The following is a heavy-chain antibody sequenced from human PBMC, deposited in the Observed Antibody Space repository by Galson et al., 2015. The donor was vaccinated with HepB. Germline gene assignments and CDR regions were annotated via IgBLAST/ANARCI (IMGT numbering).Heavy chain of an antibody. D-gene: IGHD6-13*01. CDR3: ARDRDRIAAARPVYYYYYGMDV. CDR2: INPNSGGT. V-gene: IGHV1-2*02. CDR1: GYTFTGYY. Sequence: SVKVSCKASGYTFTGYYMHWVRQAPGQGLEWMGWINPNSGGTNYAQKFQGRVTMTRDTSISTAYMELSRLRSDDTAVYYCARDRDRIAAARPVYYYYYGMDVWGQGTTVTVSS. J-gene: IGHJ6*02.